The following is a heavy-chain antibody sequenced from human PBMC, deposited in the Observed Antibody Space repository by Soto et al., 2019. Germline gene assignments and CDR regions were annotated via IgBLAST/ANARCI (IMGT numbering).Heavy chain of an antibody. D-gene: IGHD1-26*01. CDR2: IGPERGDT. V-gene: IGHV1-2*02. CDR3: GRGRSGQIVVFY. CDR1: GYTFTGHY. Sequence: ASVKVSCKASGYTFTGHYIHWVRQAPERGPEWVGEIGPERGDTRYAQKFQGRVTMTRDTSITTVYMELKNLSPDDTAVYYCGRGRSGQIVVFYWGPGTLVTVSS. J-gene: IGHJ4*02.